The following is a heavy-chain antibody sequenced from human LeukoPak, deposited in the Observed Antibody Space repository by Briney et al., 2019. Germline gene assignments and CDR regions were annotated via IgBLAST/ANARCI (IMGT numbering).Heavy chain of an antibody. CDR2: INANSGGT. CDR1: GVTFTDYY. D-gene: IGHD5-18*01. J-gene: IGHJ4*02. V-gene: IGHV1-2*02. CDR3: ATGGDNYGRHPTSY. Sequence: ASVKASCKASGVTFTDYYMHWVRQAPGQGLEWMGWINANSGGTNYAQKFQGRITMTRDTSIRTAYMELSRLRGDDTAVYYCATGGDNYGRHPTSYWGQGTLVTVSS.